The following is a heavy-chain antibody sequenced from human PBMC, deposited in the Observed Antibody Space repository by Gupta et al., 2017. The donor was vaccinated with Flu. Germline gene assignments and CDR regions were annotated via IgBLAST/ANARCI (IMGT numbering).Heavy chain of an antibody. V-gene: IGHV3-30*18. CDR1: GFTFGDDG. CDR3: AKQIFAFNYGLDV. D-gene: IGHD3-9*01. Sequence: QVQLVESGGGVVQPGRSLRLSCAASGFTFGDDGMHWVRQTPGKGLEWVALIFYDGSNQYYADSVKGRFTISRDNSKNTLYLQMDSLSAEDTARYYCAKQIFAFNYGLDVWGQGTTVTVSS. CDR2: IFYDGSNQ. J-gene: IGHJ6*02.